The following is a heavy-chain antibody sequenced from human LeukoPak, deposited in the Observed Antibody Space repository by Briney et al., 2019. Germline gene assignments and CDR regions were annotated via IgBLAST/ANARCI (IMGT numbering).Heavy chain of an antibody. V-gene: IGHV1-2*02. CDR1: GYTFIDYY. J-gene: IGHJ4*02. D-gene: IGHD2-8*01. CDR3: ARKSLVTNDFDY. CDR2: INPNSGDT. Sequence: ASVKVSCKASGYTFIDYYIHWVRQAPGQGLEWMGWINPNSGDTNYAQKFQGRVTMTRDTSISTSYMELGRLRSDGTALYYCARKSLVTNDFDYWGQGTLVTVSS.